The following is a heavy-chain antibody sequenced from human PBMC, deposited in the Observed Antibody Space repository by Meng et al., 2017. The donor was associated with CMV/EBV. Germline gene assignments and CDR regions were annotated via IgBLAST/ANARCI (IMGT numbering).Heavy chain of an antibody. V-gene: IGHV4-34*01. CDR2: INHSGST. D-gene: IGHD3-10*01. CDR3: ARRGVLAGSDY. J-gene: IGHJ4*02. Sequence: SETLSLTCAVYGGSFSGYYWSWTRQPPGKGLEWIGEINHSGSTNYNPSLKSRVTISVDTSKNQFSLKLSSVTAADTAVYYCARRGVLAGSDYWGQGTLVTVSS. CDR1: GGSFSGYY.